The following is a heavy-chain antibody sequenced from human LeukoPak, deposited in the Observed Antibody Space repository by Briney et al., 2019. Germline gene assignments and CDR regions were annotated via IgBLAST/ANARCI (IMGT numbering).Heavy chain of an antibody. J-gene: IGHJ4*02. CDR1: GGSISSYY. D-gene: IGHD4-23*01. CDR3: ARGGAVVTLHYFDY. Sequence: PSETLSLTCTVSGGSISSYYWSWIRQPAGKGLEWIGRIYTSGSTNYNPSLKSRVTMSVDTSKNQFSLKLSSVTAADTAVYYCARGGAVVTLHYFDYWGQGTLVTVSS. V-gene: IGHV4-4*07. CDR2: IYTSGST.